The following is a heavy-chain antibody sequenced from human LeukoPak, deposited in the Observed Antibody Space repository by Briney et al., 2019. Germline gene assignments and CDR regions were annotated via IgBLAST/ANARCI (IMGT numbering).Heavy chain of an antibody. CDR2: MNPNSGNT. Sequence: TSVKVSCKASGYTFTSYDINWVRQATGQGLEWMGWMNPNSGNTGYAQKFQGRVTMTRNTSISTAYMELSSLRSEDTAVYYCARGQRSLYYYYYMDAWGKGTTVTVSS. CDR1: GYTFTSYD. V-gene: IGHV1-8*01. J-gene: IGHJ6*03. CDR3: ARGQRSLYYYYYMDA.